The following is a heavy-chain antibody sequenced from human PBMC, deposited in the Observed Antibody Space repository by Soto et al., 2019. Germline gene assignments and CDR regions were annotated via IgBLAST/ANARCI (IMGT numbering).Heavy chain of an antibody. J-gene: IGHJ6*02. CDR2: IYYSGST. D-gene: IGHD2-2*01. CDR3: ARDYRMPPGFYYYGMDV. CDR1: GGSISSGGYY. Sequence: SETLSLTCTVSGGSISSGGYYWSWIRQHPGKGLEWIGYIYYSGSTYYNPSLKSRVTISVDTSKNQFSLKLSSVTAADTAVYYCARDYRMPPGFYYYGMDVWGQGTTVTVSS. V-gene: IGHV4-31*03.